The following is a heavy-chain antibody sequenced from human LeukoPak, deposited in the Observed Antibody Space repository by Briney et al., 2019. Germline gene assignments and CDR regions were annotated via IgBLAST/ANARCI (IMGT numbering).Heavy chain of an antibody. D-gene: IGHD5-12*01. Sequence: GGSLRLSCEASGFTFSSYSMNWVRQAPGKGLEWVSSISSSSSYIYYADSVKGRFTISRDNAKNSLYLQMNSLRAEDTAVYYCARQGYSGYDPKYYFDYWGQGTLVTVSS. CDR2: ISSSSSYI. J-gene: IGHJ4*02. CDR3: ARQGYSGYDPKYYFDY. V-gene: IGHV3-21*01. CDR1: GFTFSSYS.